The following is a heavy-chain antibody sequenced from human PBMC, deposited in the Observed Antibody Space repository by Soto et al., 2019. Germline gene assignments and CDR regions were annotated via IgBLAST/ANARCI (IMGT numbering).Heavy chain of an antibody. V-gene: IGHV3-23*01. D-gene: IGHD1-1*01. J-gene: IGHJ4*02. CDR3: AKLGTMGVFDN. Sequence: EVQLLESGGGLVPPGGSLRLSCAASGFTFSSYAMSWVRQAPGEGLEWLAGITFRGDNTYYADSVKGRFTLSRDNSRNRLDLQMNSLKVEDTALHYCAKLGTMGVFDNWGQGTMLTVSS. CDR1: GFTFSSYA. CDR2: ITFRGDNT.